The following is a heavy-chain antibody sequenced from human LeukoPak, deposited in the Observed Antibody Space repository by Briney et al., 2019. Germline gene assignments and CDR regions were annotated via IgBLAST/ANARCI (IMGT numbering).Heavy chain of an antibody. Sequence: GGSLRLSCAASGFTFSTYWMHWVRRAPGKGLVWVSRISTDGSVTSYADSVKGRFTISRDNAKNTMYLQMSSLRAEDTAVYYCARIGGSGSYSGHYFDHWGQGTLVTVSS. CDR2: ISTDGSVT. D-gene: IGHD3-10*01. CDR1: GFTFSTYW. J-gene: IGHJ4*02. CDR3: ARIGGSGSYSGHYFDH. V-gene: IGHV3-74*01.